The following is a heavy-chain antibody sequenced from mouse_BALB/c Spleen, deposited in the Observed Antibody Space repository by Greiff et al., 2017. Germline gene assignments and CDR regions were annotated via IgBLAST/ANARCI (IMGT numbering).Heavy chain of an antibody. D-gene: IGHD2-14*01. CDR2: IWSGGST. CDR3: ASSVRTYAMDY. V-gene: IGHV2-2*02. J-gene: IGHJ4*01. Sequence: VQLVESGPGLVQPSQSLSITCTVSGFSLTSYGVHWVRQSPGKGLEWLGVIWSGGSTDYNAAFISRLSISKDNSKSQVFFKMNSLQANDTAIYCCASSVRTYAMDYWGQGTSVTVSS. CDR1: GFSLTSYG.